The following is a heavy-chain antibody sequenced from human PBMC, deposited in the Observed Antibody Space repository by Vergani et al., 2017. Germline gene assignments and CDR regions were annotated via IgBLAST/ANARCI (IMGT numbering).Heavy chain of an antibody. D-gene: IGHD3-10*01. Sequence: QVQLVETGGGVVQPGGSLRLYCATSGFTFSSYGMHWVRQAPGKGLEWVAFIRYDGSNKYYADSVKGRFTISRDNSKNTLYLQMNSLRAEDTAVYYCAKDLWYYGSGSYGMDVWGQGTTVTVSS. CDR1: GFTFSSYG. CDR2: IRYDGSNK. CDR3: AKDLWYYGSGSYGMDV. J-gene: IGHJ6*02. V-gene: IGHV3-30*02.